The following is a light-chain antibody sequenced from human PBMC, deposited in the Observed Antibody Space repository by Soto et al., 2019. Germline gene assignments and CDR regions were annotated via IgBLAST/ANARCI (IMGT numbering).Light chain of an antibody. J-gene: IGKJ1*01. CDR3: QQTYSRPPT. CDR1: QYISKY. CDR2: DIS. V-gene: IGKV1-39*01. Sequence: DIQMTQSPSSLSASVGDRITVTCRAGQYISKYLNWYQQKPGKAPRLLIYDISNLQSGVPSRFSGSASGTDFALTISSLQPEDFATYYCQQTYSRPPTFGLGTKVDNK.